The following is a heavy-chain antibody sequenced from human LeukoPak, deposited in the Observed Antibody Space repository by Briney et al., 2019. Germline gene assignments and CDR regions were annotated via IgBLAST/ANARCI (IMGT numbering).Heavy chain of an antibody. CDR1: GFTLSDYN. Sequence: PGGSLRLSFAASGFTLSDYNMNWIRQAPGKGLEWISYISSSGRTIDNADSVKGRFTISRDNAKKSLYLQMNSLRAEDTAVYYCARPRQYSGNIEAFDIWGQGTMVTVSS. CDR2: ISSSGRTI. V-gene: IGHV3-11*01. CDR3: ARPRQYSGNIEAFDI. D-gene: IGHD1/OR15-1a*01. J-gene: IGHJ3*02.